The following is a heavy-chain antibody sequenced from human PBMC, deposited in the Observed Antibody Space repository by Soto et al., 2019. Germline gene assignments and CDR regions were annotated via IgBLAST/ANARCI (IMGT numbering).Heavy chain of an antibody. V-gene: IGHV3-23*01. CDR1: GFTFSSYA. J-gene: IGHJ6*04. CDR3: AKQPAGVRDEFHYYGMDM. D-gene: IGHD2-2*01. Sequence: PAGSLRLSCAASGFTFSSYAMSWVRQAPGKGLEWVSAISGGGGSTYYADSVRRRFTISSDNSKNTLYLQMNSLRAEDTAVYSWAKQPAGVRDEFHYYGMDMWGKGPTVTESS. CDR2: ISGGGGST.